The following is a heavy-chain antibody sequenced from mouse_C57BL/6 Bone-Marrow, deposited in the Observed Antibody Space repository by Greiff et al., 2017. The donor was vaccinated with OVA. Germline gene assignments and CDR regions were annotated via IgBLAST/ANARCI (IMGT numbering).Heavy chain of an antibody. J-gene: IGHJ4*01. CDR2: IDPSDSYT. CDR3: ARRDYDDWGAMRY. V-gene: IGHV1-69*01. CDR1: GYTFTSYW. D-gene: IGHD2-4*01. Sequence: QVQLKQPGAELVMPGASVKLSCKASGYTFTSYWMHWVKQRPGQGLEWIGEIDPSDSYTNYNQKFKGKSTLTVDKSSSTAYMQLSSLTSEDSAVYYCARRDYDDWGAMRYWGQGTSVTVSS.